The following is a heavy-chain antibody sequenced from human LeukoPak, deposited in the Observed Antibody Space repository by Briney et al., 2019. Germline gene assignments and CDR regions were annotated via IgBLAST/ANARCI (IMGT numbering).Heavy chain of an antibody. CDR3: ARVAGWTYFYYMDV. V-gene: IGHV3-72*01. CDR2: SRNKVNSYTT. CDR1: GFSFSDHY. D-gene: IGHD2-15*01. J-gene: IGHJ6*03. Sequence: TGGSLRLSCAASGFSFSDHYMDWVRQAPGKGLEWVGRSRNKVNSYTTEYAASVKGRFTISRDDSKNALYLQMNSLGPDDTAVYYCARVAGWTYFYYMDVWGKGTTVTISS.